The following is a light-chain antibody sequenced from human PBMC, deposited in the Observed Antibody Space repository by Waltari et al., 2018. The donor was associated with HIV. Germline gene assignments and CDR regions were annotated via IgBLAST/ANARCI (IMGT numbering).Light chain of an antibody. V-gene: IGLV1-40*01. J-gene: IGLJ2*01. CDR1: SSNLGAGYD. CDR2: GNS. Sequence: QSVVTQPPSVSGAPGQRVTIPCTGSSSNLGAGYDVPWYQQLPGTAPTILISGNSNRPSGVADRFAGSKSGTSASLAITGLQAEDEADYYCQSYDSSLSGSDVVFGGGTELTVL. CDR3: QSYDSSLSGSDVV.